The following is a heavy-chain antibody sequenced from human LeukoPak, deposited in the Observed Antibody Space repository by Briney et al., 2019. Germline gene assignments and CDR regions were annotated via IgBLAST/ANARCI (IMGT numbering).Heavy chain of an antibody. Sequence: GGSLRLSCAASGFTVSSNYMSWVRQAPGKGLEWVSVIYSGGSTYYADSVKGRFTISRDNSKNTLYLQMNSLRAEDTAVYYCARDRSDSSGYYLRDWGQGTLVTVSS. CDR2: IYSGGST. D-gene: IGHD3-22*01. V-gene: IGHV3-53*01. J-gene: IGHJ4*02. CDR1: GFTVSSNY. CDR3: ARDRSDSSGYYLRD.